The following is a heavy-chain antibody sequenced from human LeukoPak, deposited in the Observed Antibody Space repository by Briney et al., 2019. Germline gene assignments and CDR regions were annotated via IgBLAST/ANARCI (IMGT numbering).Heavy chain of an antibody. V-gene: IGHV3-23*01. CDR1: GFTLSNYA. Sequence: GGSLRLSCTASGFTLSNYAMTWVRQAPGKGLEWDSSITSGGSTYYADSVKGRFTISRDNSKNTLYLQMNSLRADDTAVYYCAKDITTTTTGWFDPWGQGTLVTVSS. CDR3: AKDITTTTTGWFDP. D-gene: IGHD5-24*01. CDR2: ITSGGST. J-gene: IGHJ5*02.